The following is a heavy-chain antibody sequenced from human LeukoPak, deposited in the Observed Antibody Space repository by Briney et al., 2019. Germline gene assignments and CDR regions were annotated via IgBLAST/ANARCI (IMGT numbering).Heavy chain of an antibody. D-gene: IGHD2/OR15-2a*01. J-gene: IGHJ5*02. V-gene: IGHV3-74*01. Sequence: GGSLRLSCAVSGFTFSSHWMHWVRQAPGKGLVWVSRINSYGSSSTYADSVKGRLTISRDNAKNTLYLQMNSLRAEDTAVYYCVRGGAEYSNGHNWFDPWGQGTLVTVSS. CDR1: GFTFSSHW. CDR2: INSYGSSS. CDR3: VRGGAEYSNGHNWFDP.